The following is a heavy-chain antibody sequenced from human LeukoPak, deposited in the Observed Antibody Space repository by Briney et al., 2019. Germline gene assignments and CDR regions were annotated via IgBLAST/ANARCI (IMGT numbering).Heavy chain of an antibody. CDR3: ARDSGIAVVPSYFDY. CDR1: GGTFSSYA. J-gene: IGHJ4*02. CDR2: IIPIFGTA. D-gene: IGHD6-19*01. Sequence: GASVKVSCKASGGTFSSYAISWVRQAPGQGLEWMGGIIPIFGTANYAQKFQGRVTITADESTSTAYMELSSLRSEDTAVYYCARDSGIAVVPSYFDYWGQGTLVTVSS. V-gene: IGHV1-69*13.